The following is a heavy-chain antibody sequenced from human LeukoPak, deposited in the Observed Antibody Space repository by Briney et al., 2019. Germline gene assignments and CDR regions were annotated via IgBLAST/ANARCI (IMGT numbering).Heavy chain of an antibody. CDR2: IISSGSNI. CDR1: GFTFSSYE. Sequence: HSGGSLRLSCAASGFTFSSYEMNWVRQAPGKGLEWVSYIISSGSNISYADSVKGRLTLYRDNTKHSLYMQMTSLRAEDTAVYYCATLYGYYDSSGSTEPVDFWGQGTLVTVS. D-gene: IGHD3-22*01. J-gene: IGHJ4*02. CDR3: ATLYGYYDSSGSTEPVDF. V-gene: IGHV3-48*03.